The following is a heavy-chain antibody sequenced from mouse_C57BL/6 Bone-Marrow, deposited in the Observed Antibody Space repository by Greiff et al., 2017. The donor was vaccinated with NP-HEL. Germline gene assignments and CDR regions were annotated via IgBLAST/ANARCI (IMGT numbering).Heavy chain of an antibody. CDR2: ILPGSGST. D-gene: IGHD2-2*01. V-gene: IGHV1-9*01. CDR1: GYTFTGYW. J-gene: IGHJ2*01. CDR3: ARRGIYYGYGDYFDY. Sequence: VQRVESGAELMKPGASVKLSCKATGYTFTGYWIEWVKQRPGHGLEWIGEILPGSGSTNYNEKFKGKATFTADTSSNTAYMQLSSLTTEDSAIYYCARRGIYYGYGDYFDYWGQGTTLTVSS.